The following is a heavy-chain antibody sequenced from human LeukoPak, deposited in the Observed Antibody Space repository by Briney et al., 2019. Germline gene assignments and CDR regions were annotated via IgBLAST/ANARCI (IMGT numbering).Heavy chain of an antibody. J-gene: IGHJ4*02. Sequence: PGGSLRLSCAASGFTFSGYGMHWVRQAPGKGLEWVAVISYDGTNKYYAGSVKGRFTISRDNSKNTLYLQMNNLKAGDTAVYYCAKDRYGSSYYVQDYWGQGTLVTVSS. CDR2: ISYDGTNK. V-gene: IGHV3-30*18. CDR1: GFTFSGYG. CDR3: AKDRYGSSYYVQDY. D-gene: IGHD1-26*01.